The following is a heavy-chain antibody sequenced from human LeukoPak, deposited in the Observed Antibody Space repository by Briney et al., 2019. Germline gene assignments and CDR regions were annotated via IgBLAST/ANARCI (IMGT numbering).Heavy chain of an antibody. CDR2: IYYTGST. J-gene: IGHJ4*02. Sequence: SETLSLTCTVSGGSISSYYWSWIRQPRGKGLEWIGYIYYTGSTDYNPSLKSRVTISIDTSKNQFSLKLISMTAADTAVYYCARKHSSSWSFDYWGQGTLVTVSS. V-gene: IGHV4-59*08. CDR3: ARKHSSSWSFDY. CDR1: GGSISSYY. D-gene: IGHD6-13*01.